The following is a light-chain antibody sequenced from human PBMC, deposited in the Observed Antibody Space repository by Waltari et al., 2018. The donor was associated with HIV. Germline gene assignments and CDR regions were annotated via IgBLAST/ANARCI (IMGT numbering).Light chain of an antibody. CDR3: MQALQTPPT. CDR2: LGS. J-gene: IGKJ1*01. CDR1: QSLLHSNGYNY. Sequence: DIVMTQSPLSLPVTPGEPASISCRSSQSLLHSNGYNYLDWYLQKPGQSPQLLIYLGSNRASGCPDRFSGSGSGTDFTLKISRVEAEDVGVYYCMQALQTPPTFGQGTKVEIK. V-gene: IGKV2-28*01.